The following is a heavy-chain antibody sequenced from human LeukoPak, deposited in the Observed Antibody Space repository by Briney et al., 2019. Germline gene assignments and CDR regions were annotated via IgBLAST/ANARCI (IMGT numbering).Heavy chain of an antibody. J-gene: IGHJ5*02. CDR3: ARKPIAVAGPPRGFDP. V-gene: IGHV3-23*01. CDR2: ISGSGGST. CDR1: GFTFSSYA. Sequence: SGGSLRLSCAASGFTFSSYAMSWVRQAPGKGLEWVSAISGSGGSTYYADSVKGRFTISRDNSKNTLYLQMNSLRAEDTAVYYCARKPIAVAGPPRGFDPWGQGTLVTVSS. D-gene: IGHD6-19*01.